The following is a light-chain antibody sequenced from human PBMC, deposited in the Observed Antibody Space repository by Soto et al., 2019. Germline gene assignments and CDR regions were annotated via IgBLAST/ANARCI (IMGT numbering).Light chain of an antibody. V-gene: IGKV1-12*01. CDR2: AAS. CDR3: QQGDSFPFT. CDR1: QDISSW. J-gene: IGKJ4*01. Sequence: DVELTLSPSSRPATRRHTXPIPSRASQDISSWVAWYQQKPGKAPKLLISAASSLPSGVPTRVSGSGSGTDVTLTISGLQTEDFATYFCQQGDSFPFTFGGGTKVDIK.